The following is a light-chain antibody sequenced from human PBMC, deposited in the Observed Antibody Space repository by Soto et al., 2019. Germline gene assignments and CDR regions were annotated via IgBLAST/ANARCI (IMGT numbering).Light chain of an antibody. CDR3: QSYDSSLSGFYV. Sequence: QSVLTQPPSVSGAPGQRVTISCTGSSSNIGAGYDVHWYQQLPGTAPKLLIYGNSNRPSGVPDRFSGSKSGTSASLAITGLQAEDEADYYCQSYDSSLSGFYVFGTATKFTVL. CDR2: GNS. V-gene: IGLV1-40*01. J-gene: IGLJ1*01. CDR1: SSNIGAGYD.